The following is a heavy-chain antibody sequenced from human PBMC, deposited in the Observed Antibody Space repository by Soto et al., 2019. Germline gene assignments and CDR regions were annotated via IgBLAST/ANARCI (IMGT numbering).Heavy chain of an antibody. CDR3: ALHYGLGSNYYYYGMDV. CDR2: VIPIFGTA. V-gene: IGHV1-69*12. J-gene: IGHJ6*02. D-gene: IGHD3-10*01. CDR1: GGTFSSYA. Sequence: QVQLVQSWAEVKKPRSSVKVSCKASGGTFSSYAISRVRQAPVQGLEWMGGVIPIFGTADCAQKVQGRVTITADESTSTAYMEPCRLRTQDTAVYYCALHYGLGSNYYYYGMDVWGQGTTVTVSS.